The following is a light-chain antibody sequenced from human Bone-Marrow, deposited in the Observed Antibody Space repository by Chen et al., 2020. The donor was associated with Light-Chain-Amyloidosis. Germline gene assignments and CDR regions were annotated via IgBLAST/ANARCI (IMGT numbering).Light chain of an antibody. Sequence: SYVLTQPSSVSVAPGQTATIACGGNNIGSTRVHWYQQTPGQAPLLVVYDDSDRPSGIPERLSGSNSGNTATLTFSRVAAGDGADYDCQVWDRSSDRPVFGGGTKLTVL. CDR1: NIGSTR. CDR2: DDS. CDR3: QVWDRSSDRPV. J-gene: IGLJ3*02. V-gene: IGLV3-21*02.